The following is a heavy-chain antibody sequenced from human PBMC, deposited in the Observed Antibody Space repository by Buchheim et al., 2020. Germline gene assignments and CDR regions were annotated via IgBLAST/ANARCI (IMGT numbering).Heavy chain of an antibody. CDR1: GFTFSSYA. J-gene: IGHJ4*02. V-gene: IGHV3-30*14. CDR3: ARASIAAPGGY. D-gene: IGHD6-6*01. Sequence: QVQLVESGGGVVQPGRSLRLSCAASGFTFSSYAMHWVRQAPGKGLEWVAVISYDGSNKYYADSVKGRFTISRDNSKNTLYLQMNSLRAEDTAVYYCARASIAAPGGYWGQGTL. CDR2: ISYDGSNK.